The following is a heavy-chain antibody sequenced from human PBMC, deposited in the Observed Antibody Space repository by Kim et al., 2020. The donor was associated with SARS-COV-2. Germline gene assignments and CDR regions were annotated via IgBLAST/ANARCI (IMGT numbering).Heavy chain of an antibody. CDR1: GGSISSYY. CDR3: AISSGSSSWYYFDY. Sequence: SETLSLTCTVSGGSISSYYWSWIRQPPGKGLEWIGYIYYSGSTNYNPSLKSRVTISVDTSKNQFSLKLSSVTAADTAVYYCAISSGSSSWYYFDYWGQGTLVTVSS. D-gene: IGHD6-13*01. J-gene: IGHJ4*02. CDR2: IYYSGST. V-gene: IGHV4-59*08.